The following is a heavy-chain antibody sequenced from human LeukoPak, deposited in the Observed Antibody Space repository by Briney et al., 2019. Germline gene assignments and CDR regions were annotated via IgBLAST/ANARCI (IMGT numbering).Heavy chain of an antibody. CDR3: ARRAGAYSHPYDY. Sequence: PGGSLRLSCAASGFTFSSYAMSWVRQAPGKGLEWVSFIYSGTTHYSDSVKGRFTISRDNSKNTLYLQMNSLRVEDTAVYYCARRAGAYSHPYDYWGQGTLVTVSS. J-gene: IGHJ4*02. CDR2: IYSGTT. CDR1: GFTFSSYA. D-gene: IGHD4/OR15-4a*01. V-gene: IGHV3-53*01.